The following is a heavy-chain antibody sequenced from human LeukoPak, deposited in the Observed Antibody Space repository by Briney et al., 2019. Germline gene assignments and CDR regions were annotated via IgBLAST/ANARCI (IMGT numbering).Heavy chain of an antibody. CDR3: ARVVYGRGAFDI. J-gene: IGHJ3*02. CDR1: GGSISSGGYY. D-gene: IGHD4-17*01. CDR2: TYYSGST. V-gene: IGHV4-31*03. Sequence: SQTLSLTCTVSGGSISSGGYYWSWIRQHPGKGLEWIGYTYYSGSTYYNPSLKSRVTISVDTSKNQFSLKLSSVTAADTAVYYCARVVYGRGAFDIWGQGTMVTVSS.